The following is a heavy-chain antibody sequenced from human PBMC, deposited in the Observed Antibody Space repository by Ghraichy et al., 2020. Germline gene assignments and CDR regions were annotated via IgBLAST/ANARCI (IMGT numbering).Heavy chain of an antibody. CDR1: GYPFTDYY. V-gene: IGHV1-2*02. Sequence: ASEKVSCKASGYPFTDYYIHWVRQAPGQGLEWMGWINPNSGDTNYAQKFQGRVTMTRDTPISTAYMELSSLKSDDTAVYYCARDGGGTIFGGVKLDYWGQGTLVTVSS. CDR3: ARDGGGTIFGGVKLDY. D-gene: IGHD3-3*01. J-gene: IGHJ4*02. CDR2: INPNSGDT.